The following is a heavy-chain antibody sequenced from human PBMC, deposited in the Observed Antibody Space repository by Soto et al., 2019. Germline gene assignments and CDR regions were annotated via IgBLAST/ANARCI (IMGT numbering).Heavy chain of an antibody. CDR3: ARGARAEQLALDY. CDR2: ISSSSSYT. V-gene: IGHV3-11*06. J-gene: IGHJ4*02. D-gene: IGHD6-13*01. CDR1: GFTFSDYY. Sequence: VQLVESGGGLVKPGGSLRLSCAASGFTFSDYYMSWIRQAPGKGLEWVSYISSSSSYTNYADSVKGRFTISRDNAKNSLYLQMNSLRAEDTAVYYCARGARAEQLALDYWGQGTLVTVSS.